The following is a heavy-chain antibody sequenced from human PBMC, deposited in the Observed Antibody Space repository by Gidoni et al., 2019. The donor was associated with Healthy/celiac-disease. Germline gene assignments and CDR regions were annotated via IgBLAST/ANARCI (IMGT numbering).Heavy chain of an antibody. CDR1: GFTFSSYG. Sequence: QVQLVESGGGVVQPGRSLRLSCAASGFTFSSYGMHWVRQAPGKGLAWVAVIWYDGSNKYYADSVKGRFTIARDNSKNTLYLQMNSLRAEDTAVYYCARLGEKGIAAAGTEFDYWGQGTLVTVSS. CDR2: IWYDGSNK. D-gene: IGHD6-13*01. J-gene: IGHJ4*02. CDR3: ARLGEKGIAAAGTEFDY. V-gene: IGHV3-33*01.